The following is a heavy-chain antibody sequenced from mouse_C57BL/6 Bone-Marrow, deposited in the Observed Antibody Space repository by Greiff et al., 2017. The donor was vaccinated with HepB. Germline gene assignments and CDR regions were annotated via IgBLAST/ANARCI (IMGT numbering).Heavy chain of an antibody. CDR3: TNYYGSSPLDAMDY. V-gene: IGHV1-5*01. Sequence: EVQLQESGTVLARPGASVKMSCKTSGYTFTSYWMHWVKQRPGQGLEWIGAIYPGNSDTSYNQKFKGKAKLTAVTSASTAYMELSSLTNEDSAVYYCTNYYGSSPLDAMDYWGQGTSVTVSS. J-gene: IGHJ4*01. CDR1: GYTFTSYW. CDR2: IYPGNSDT. D-gene: IGHD1-1*01.